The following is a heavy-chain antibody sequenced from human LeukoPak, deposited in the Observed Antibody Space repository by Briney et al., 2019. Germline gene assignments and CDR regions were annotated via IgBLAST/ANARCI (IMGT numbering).Heavy chain of an antibody. CDR2: ISSSSSYT. Sequence: GGSLRLSCVVSGIPFSDYYMNWIRQAPGKGLEWISYISSSSSYTDYADSVKGRFTISRDNAKSALYLQVNSLRLEDTAVYYCAAGTAADFWGQGTLVTVSS. CDR1: GIPFSDYY. CDR3: AAGTAADF. V-gene: IGHV3-11*03. D-gene: IGHD6-13*01. J-gene: IGHJ4*02.